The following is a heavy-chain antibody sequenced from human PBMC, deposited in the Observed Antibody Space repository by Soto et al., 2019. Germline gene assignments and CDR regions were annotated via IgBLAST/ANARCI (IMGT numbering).Heavy chain of an antibody. CDR3: ARDRRGYADY. V-gene: IGHV3-30*12. Sequence: GGSLRLSCAASGFNVSSYVMHWVRHAPGKGLEWEAVISSDGCNKYYADSVKGRFTISRDKXNNTLYLRMHRRSAEYTAVYYCARDRRGYADYWGRGAMVTVSS. J-gene: IGHJ4*02. CDR1: GFNVSSYV. CDR2: ISSDGCNK. D-gene: IGHD6-25*01.